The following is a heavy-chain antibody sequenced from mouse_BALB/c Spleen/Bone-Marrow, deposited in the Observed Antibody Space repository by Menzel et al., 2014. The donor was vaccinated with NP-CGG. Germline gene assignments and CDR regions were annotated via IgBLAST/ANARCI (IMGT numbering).Heavy chain of an antibody. CDR3: ARSLLRADY. CDR2: INPYNDGT. Sequence: EVKVVDSGPELVKPGASVKMSCKAPGYTFTRYVMYWVKQKPGQGLEWTGYINPYNDGTKYNEKFKGKATLTSDKSSSTAYMELSSLTSEDSAVYYCARSLLRADYWGQGTSVTVSS. J-gene: IGHJ4*01. CDR1: GYTFTRYV. V-gene: IGHV1-14*01. D-gene: IGHD1-1*01.